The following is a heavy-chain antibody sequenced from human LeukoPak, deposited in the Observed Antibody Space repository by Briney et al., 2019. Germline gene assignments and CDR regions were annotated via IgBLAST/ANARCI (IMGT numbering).Heavy chain of an antibody. CDR2: ISGSGGST. CDR3: AKVQEQLVTGYYYGMDV. J-gene: IGHJ6*02. V-gene: IGHV3-23*01. CDR1: GFRLSSHY. Sequence: PGGSLSLSCVVSGFRLSSHYMNWVRQAPGKGLEWVSAISGSGGSTYYADSVKGRFTISRDNSKNTLYLQMNSLRAEDTAVYYCAKVQEQLVTGYYYGMDVWGQGTTVTVSS. D-gene: IGHD6-6*01.